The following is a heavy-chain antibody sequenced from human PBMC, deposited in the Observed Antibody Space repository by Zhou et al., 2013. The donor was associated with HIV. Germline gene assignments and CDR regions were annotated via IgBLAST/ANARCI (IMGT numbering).Heavy chain of an antibody. CDR2: ISAYNGNT. Sequence: QVQLVQSGAEVKKPGASVKVSCKASGYTFTSYGISWVRQAPGQGLEWMGWISAYNGNTNYAQKLQGRVTMTTDTSTSTAYMELRSLRSDDTAVYYCARDSGDYGDYLPLPTNYYYYGMDVWGQGTTVTVSS. D-gene: IGHD4-17*01. V-gene: IGHV1-18*01. CDR3: ARDSGDYGDYLPLPTNYYYYGMDV. J-gene: IGHJ6*02. CDR1: GYTFTSYG.